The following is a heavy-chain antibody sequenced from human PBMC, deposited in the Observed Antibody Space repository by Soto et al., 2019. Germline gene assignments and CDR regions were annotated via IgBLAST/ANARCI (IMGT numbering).Heavy chain of an antibody. J-gene: IGHJ4*02. D-gene: IGHD6-6*01. CDR1: GGSISSSSYY. CDR2: IYYSGST. V-gene: IGHV4-39*01. Sequence: PSETLSLTCTVSGGSISSSSYYWGWIRQPPGKGLEWIGSIYYSGSTYYNPSLKSRVTISVDTSKNQFSLKLSSVTAADTAVYYCAREYSSTLPSRPGIDYWGQGSLVTVSS. CDR3: AREYSSTLPSRPGIDY.